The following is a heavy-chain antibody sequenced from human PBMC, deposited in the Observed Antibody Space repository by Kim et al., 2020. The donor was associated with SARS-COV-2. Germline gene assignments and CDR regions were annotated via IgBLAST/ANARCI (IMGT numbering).Heavy chain of an antibody. V-gene: IGHV4-4*07. CDR3: ARTWVGGDYYYYMDV. CDR2: MYTSGST. Sequence: SETLSLTCTVSGGSISGYYWSWIRQPAGKGLEWIGRMYTSGSTNYNPSLKSRVTMSVDTSKKQFSLKLSSVTAADTAIYYCARTWVGGDYYYYMDVWGKGTPVPVSS. D-gene: IGHD2-21*01. J-gene: IGHJ6*03. CDR1: GGSISGYY.